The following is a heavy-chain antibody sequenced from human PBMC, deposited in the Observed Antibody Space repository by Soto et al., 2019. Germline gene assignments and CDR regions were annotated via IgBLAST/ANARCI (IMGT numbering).Heavy chain of an antibody. D-gene: IGHD3-10*01. CDR1: GFTFSNAW. J-gene: IGHJ4*02. CDR3: TTASKLWCGELLHDDY. CDR2: IKSKTDGGTT. Sequence: EVQLVESGGGLVKPGGSLRLSCAASGFTFSNAWMSWVRQAPGKGLEWVGRIKSKTDGGTTDYAAPVKGRFTISRDDSKNTLYLQMNSLKTEDTAVYYCTTASKLWCGELLHDDYWGQGTLVTVSS. V-gene: IGHV3-15*01.